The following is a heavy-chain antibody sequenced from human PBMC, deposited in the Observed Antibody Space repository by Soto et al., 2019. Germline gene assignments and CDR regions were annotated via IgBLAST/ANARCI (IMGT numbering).Heavy chain of an antibody. V-gene: IGHV5-51*01. Sequence: PGESLKISSKGSGYSFTGYWIGWVRQMPGKGLEWMGIIYPGDSDTRYSPSFQGQVTISADKSISTAYLQRSSLMASDTAMYYCARVGLVCSMCVNSYGMDVWGQGTTVTVSS. CDR2: IYPGDSDT. CDR1: GYSFTGYW. CDR3: ARVGLVCSMCVNSYGMDV. J-gene: IGHJ6*02. D-gene: IGHD2-2*01.